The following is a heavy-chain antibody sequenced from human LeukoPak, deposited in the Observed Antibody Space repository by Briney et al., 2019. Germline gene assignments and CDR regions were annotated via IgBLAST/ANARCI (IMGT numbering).Heavy chain of an antibody. CDR3: ATYSYTGGYSAFDI. D-gene: IGHD2-8*02. J-gene: IGHJ3*02. Sequence: AESLKISCQASAYGSTNFWLCWLRQMPAKGLEWMGIIYPGDSNTQYTPSFRDQVTISADKSIATAYLQWSSLKASDTAMYYCATYSYTGGYSAFDIWGQGTMVTVSS. V-gene: IGHV5-51*01. CDR2: IYPGDSNT. CDR1: AYGSTNFW.